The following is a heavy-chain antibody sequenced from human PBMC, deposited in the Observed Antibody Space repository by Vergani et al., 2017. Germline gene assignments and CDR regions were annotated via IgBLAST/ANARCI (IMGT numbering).Heavy chain of an antibody. D-gene: IGHD5-24*01. CDR1: GGTFSSYA. J-gene: IGHJ4*02. CDR2: IIPILGTA. V-gene: IGHV1-69*01. Sequence: QVQLVQSGAEVKKPGSSVKVSCKASGGTFSSYAISWVRKAPGQGLEWMGGIIPILGTANYAQKFQGRVTITADESTSTAYMELSSLRSEDTAVYYCSGAPRDGYNGGDYWGQGTLVTVSS. CDR3: SGAPRDGYNGGDY.